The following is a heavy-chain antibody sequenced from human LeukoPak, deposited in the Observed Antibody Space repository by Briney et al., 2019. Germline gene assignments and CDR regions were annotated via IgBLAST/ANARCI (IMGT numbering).Heavy chain of an antibody. CDR2: INPNSGGT. V-gene: IGHV1-2*02. CDR1: GYTFTGYY. Sequence: ASVRVSCKASGYTFTGYYMHWVRQAPGQGLEWMGWINPNSGGTNYAQKFQGRVTMTRDTSISTAYMELSRLRSDDTAVYYCARDSSVIRYFDWLLSYDAFDIWGQGTMVTVSS. D-gene: IGHD3-9*01. J-gene: IGHJ3*02. CDR3: ARDSSVIRYFDWLLSYDAFDI.